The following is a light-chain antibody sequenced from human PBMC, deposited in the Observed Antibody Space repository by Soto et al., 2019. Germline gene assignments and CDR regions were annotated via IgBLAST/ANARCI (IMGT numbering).Light chain of an antibody. V-gene: IGKV1-5*03. Sequence: DIQMTQSPSTLSASLGDRVTLTCRASQTISTWLAWYQQKPGKAPKLLIYKASSLEGGVPSRFSGSGSGAEFSPTISSLQPDDFATYYCQQYDTYPWTFGQGTKVDIK. CDR1: QTISTW. J-gene: IGKJ1*01. CDR3: QQYDTYPWT. CDR2: KAS.